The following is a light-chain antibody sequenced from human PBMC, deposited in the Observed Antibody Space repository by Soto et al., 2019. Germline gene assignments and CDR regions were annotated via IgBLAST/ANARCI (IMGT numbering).Light chain of an antibody. J-gene: IGKJ4*01. CDR1: QSISSW. V-gene: IGKV1-5*03. CDR3: QQYNSYSLT. CDR2: KAS. Sequence: DIQMTQSPSTLSASVGDRVTITCRASQSISSWLAWYQQKPGKAPKLLIYKASSLESGVPSRFSGSGAGTEFTLTISSLQPDDFATYYCQQYNSYSLTFGGGTKVEIK.